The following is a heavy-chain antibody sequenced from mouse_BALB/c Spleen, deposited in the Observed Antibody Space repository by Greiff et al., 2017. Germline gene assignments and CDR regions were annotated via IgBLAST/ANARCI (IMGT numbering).Heavy chain of an antibody. CDR2: IDPANGNT. Sequence: EVQLQQSGAELVKPGASVKLSCTASGFNIKDTYMHWVKQRPEQGLEWIGRIDPANGNTKYDPKFQGKATITADTSSNTAYLQLSSLTSEDTAVYYCARGDYYAMDYWGQGTSVTVSA. V-gene: IGHV14-3*02. J-gene: IGHJ4*01. CDR3: ARGDYYAMDY. CDR1: GFNIKDTY.